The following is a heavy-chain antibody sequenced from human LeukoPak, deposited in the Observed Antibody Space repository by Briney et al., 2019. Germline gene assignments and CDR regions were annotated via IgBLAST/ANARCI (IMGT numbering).Heavy chain of an antibody. J-gene: IGHJ4*02. Sequence: GASVKVSCKASGYTFTGYYMHWVRQAPGQGLEWMGWINPNSGGTNYAQKFQGRVTMTRDTSISTAYMELSRLRSDDTAVYYCARGAYDSSGYYLYFDYWGQGTLVTVSS. CDR2: INPNSGGT. CDR1: GYTFTGYY. CDR3: ARGAYDSSGYYLYFDY. V-gene: IGHV1-2*02. D-gene: IGHD3-22*01.